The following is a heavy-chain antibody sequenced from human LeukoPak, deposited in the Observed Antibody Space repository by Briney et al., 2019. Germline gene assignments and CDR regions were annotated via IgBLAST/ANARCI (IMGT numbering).Heavy chain of an antibody. V-gene: IGHV3-7*01. J-gene: IGHJ5*02. CDR3: ARAGSNERWLQWNNWFDP. CDR2: IKQDGSEK. CDR1: GFTFSSYA. D-gene: IGHD5-24*01. Sequence: PGGSLRLSCAASGFTFSSYAMHWVRQAPGKGLEWVANIKQDGSEKYYVDSVKGRFTISRDNAKNSLYLQMNSLRAEDTAVYYCARAGSNERWLQWNNWFDPWGQGTLVTVSS.